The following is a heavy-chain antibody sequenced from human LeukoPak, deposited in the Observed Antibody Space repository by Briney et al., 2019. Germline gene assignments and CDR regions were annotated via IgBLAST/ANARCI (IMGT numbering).Heavy chain of an antibody. D-gene: IGHD2-21*02. CDR2: ISGYNVNK. CDR1: GYTFTSYG. J-gene: IGHJ6*03. V-gene: IGHV1-18*01. Sequence: ASVKVSCTASGYTFTSYGISWVRQAPGQGLEWMGWISGYNVNKNYAQRLQGRVTMTTDTSTSTAYMELRSLRSDDTAVYYCASYTYCGGDCHYMDVWGKGTTVTVSS. CDR3: ASYTYCGGDCHYMDV.